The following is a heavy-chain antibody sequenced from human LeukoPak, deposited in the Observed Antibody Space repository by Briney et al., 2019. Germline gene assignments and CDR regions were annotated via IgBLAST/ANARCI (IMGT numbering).Heavy chain of an antibody. CDR2: INWNGGST. D-gene: IGHD3-22*01. J-gene: IGHJ4*02. CDR1: GFTFDDYG. Sequence: GGSLRLSCAASGFTFDDYGMSWVRQAPGKGLEWVSGINWNGGSTGYADSVKGRFTISRDNAKNSLYLQMNSLRAEDTALYYCARGEYYYDSSGYGDYWGQGTLVTVSS. V-gene: IGHV3-20*04. CDR3: ARGEYYYDSSGYGDY.